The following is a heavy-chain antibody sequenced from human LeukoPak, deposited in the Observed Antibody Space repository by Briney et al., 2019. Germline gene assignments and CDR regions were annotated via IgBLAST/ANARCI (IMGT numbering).Heavy chain of an antibody. V-gene: IGHV1-2*02. CDR2: INPNSGGT. Sequence: ASLKVSCKPSGYTFTDYYMHWVRQAPGQGLEWMGWINPNSGGTNYAQKFQGRVTMNRDTSISTAYMELSRLRADDTAVYYCARTITAAIGRDYWGQGTLVTVSS. D-gene: IGHD6-13*01. CDR1: GYTFTDYY. J-gene: IGHJ4*02. CDR3: ARTITAAIGRDY.